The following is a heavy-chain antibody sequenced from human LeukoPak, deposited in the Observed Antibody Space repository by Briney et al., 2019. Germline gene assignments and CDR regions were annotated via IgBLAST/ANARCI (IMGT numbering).Heavy chain of an antibody. CDR1: GGSIRSYY. CDR2: IHYSEST. D-gene: IGHD3-10*01. CDR3: ASRSGSFSDALDI. V-gene: IGHV4-59*08. Sequence: TPSETLSLTCTVSGGSIRSYYWGWIRQPPGKGLEWIGYIHYSESTKYNPSLKSRVTMSVDTSKNQFSLKLSSVTAADTAVYYCASRSGSFSDALDIWGQGTLVTVSS. J-gene: IGHJ3*02.